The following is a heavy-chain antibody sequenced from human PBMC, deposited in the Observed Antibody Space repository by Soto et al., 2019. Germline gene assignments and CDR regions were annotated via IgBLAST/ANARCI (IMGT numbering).Heavy chain of an antibody. V-gene: IGHV1-69*06. CDR3: ARDDIVVVVAAIDYYSYGMDV. Sequence: QVQLVQSGAEVKKPGSSVKVSCKASGGTFSSYAISWVRQAPGQGLEWMGGIIPIFGTANYAQKFQGRVTITADKCTSTANMELSSLRSEHTAVYYCARDDIVVVVAAIDYYSYGMDVRCQGTTVTGSS. J-gene: IGHJ6*02. D-gene: IGHD2-15*01. CDR2: IIPIFGTA. CDR1: GGTFSSYA.